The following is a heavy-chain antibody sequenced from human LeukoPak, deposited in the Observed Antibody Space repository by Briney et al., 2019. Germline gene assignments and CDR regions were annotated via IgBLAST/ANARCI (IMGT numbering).Heavy chain of an antibody. CDR1: GGTFSSYA. CDR2: IIPIFGTA. D-gene: IGHD6-13*01. V-gene: IGHV1-69*01. Sequence: VASVKVSCKASGGTFSSYAISWVRQAPGQGLEWMGGIIPIFGTANYAQKFQGRVTITADESTSTAYMELSSLRSEDTAVYYCAPIAAAGTLVAYWGQGTLVTVSS. J-gene: IGHJ4*02. CDR3: APIAAAGTLVAY.